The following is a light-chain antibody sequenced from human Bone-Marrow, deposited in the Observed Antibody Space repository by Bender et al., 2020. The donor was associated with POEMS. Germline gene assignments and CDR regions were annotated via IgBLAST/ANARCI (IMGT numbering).Light chain of an antibody. CDR2: EVN. Sequence: QSALTQPASVSGSPGQSITISCTGTSSDVGSYNLVSWYQQHPGKAPKVVIYEVNKRPSGVSDRFSGTKSANTASLTISGLQAEDEADYYCCSYAGRSTRIFGLGTKLTVL. V-gene: IGLV2-23*02. J-gene: IGLJ2*01. CDR1: SSDVGSYNL. CDR3: CSYAGRSTRI.